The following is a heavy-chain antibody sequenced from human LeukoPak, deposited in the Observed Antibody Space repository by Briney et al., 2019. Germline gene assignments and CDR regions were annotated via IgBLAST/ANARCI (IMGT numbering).Heavy chain of an antibody. D-gene: IGHD4-17*01. V-gene: IGHV4-59*01. CDR2: IYYSGNT. J-gene: IGHJ4*02. Sequence: SETLSLTCTVPGGSINSYYWSWIRQPPGKGLEWIGYIYYSGNTNYNPSLESRVTISIDTPKNQFSLKLSSVTAADTAVYYCASTTVLSSRTIVYFEYWGQGTLVTVSS. CDR1: GGSINSYY. CDR3: ASTTVLSSRTIVYFEY.